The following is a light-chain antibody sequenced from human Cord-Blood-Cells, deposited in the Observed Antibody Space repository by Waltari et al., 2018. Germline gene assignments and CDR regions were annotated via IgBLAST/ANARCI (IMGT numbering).Light chain of an antibody. J-gene: IGLJ1*01. CDR2: GNS. Sequence: QSVLTQPPSVSGAPGQRVTISCTGSSSNIGAGYDVHWYQQLPGTAPKPRIYGNSNRPSGVPDRFSGSKSGTSASLAITGLQAEDEADYYCQSYDSSLSGYVFGTGTKVTGL. CDR3: QSYDSSLSGYV. V-gene: IGLV1-40*01. CDR1: SSNIGAGYD.